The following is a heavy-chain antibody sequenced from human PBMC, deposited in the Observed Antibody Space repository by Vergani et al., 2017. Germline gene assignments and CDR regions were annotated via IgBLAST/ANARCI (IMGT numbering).Heavy chain of an antibody. Sequence: EVQLLESGGGLVKRGGSLTLSCAASGFTFSGSAMHWVRQTSGKGLEWIGRIRDKTYNYATAYAVSVKGRFIISRDDSKKTAYLQMNRLTIEDTAVYYCTTPTKWELRYYFDYWGQGTLVTVSS. CDR1: GFTFSGSA. J-gene: IGHJ4*02. CDR3: TTPTKWELRYYFDY. CDR2: IRDKTYNYAT. D-gene: IGHD3-9*01. V-gene: IGHV3-73*01.